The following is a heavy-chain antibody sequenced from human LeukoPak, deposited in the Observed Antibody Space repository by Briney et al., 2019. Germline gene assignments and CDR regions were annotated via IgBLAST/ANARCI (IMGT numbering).Heavy chain of an antibody. Sequence: GGSLRLSCAASGFTFSDYYMSWIRQAPGKGLEWVSYISSSGSTIYYADSVKGRFTISRDNAKNSLYLQMNSLRAEDTAVYYCARDIVRGSGSYHQGFDYWGQGTLVTVSS. CDR2: ISSSGSTI. CDR3: ARDIVRGSGSYHQGFDY. J-gene: IGHJ4*02. V-gene: IGHV3-11*01. CDR1: GFTFSDYY. D-gene: IGHD3-10*01.